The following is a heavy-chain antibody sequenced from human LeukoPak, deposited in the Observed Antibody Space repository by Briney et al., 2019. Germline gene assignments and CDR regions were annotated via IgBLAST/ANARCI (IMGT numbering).Heavy chain of an antibody. Sequence: ASVKVSCKASGGTFSSYAISWVRQAPGQGLEWMGWINTNTGNPTYAQGFTGRFVFSLDTSVSTAYLQISSLKAEDTAVYYCASGVGATRRWFDPWGQGTLVTVSS. CDR1: GGTFSSYA. D-gene: IGHD1-26*01. CDR2: INTNTGNP. J-gene: IGHJ5*02. CDR3: ASGVGATRRWFDP. V-gene: IGHV7-4-1*02.